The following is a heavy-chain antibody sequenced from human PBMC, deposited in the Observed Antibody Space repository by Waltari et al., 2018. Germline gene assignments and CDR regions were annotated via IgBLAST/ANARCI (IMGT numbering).Heavy chain of an antibody. V-gene: IGHV4-38-2*02. CDR1: GYSISSGYY. J-gene: IGHJ4*02. Sequence: QVQLQESGPGLVKPSETLSLTCTVSGYSISSGYYWGWIRQPPGKGLEWIGSIYHSGSTYYNPSLKSRVTISVDTSKNQFSLKLSSVTAADTAVYYCVRVQRGFDYWGQGTLVTVSS. D-gene: IGHD6-25*01. CDR3: VRVQRGFDY. CDR2: IYHSGST.